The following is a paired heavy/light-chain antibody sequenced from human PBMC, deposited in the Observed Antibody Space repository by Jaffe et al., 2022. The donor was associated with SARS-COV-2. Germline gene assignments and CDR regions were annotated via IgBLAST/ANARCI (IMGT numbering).Light chain of an antibody. CDR2: EVS. CDR1: SSDVGAYKY. J-gene: IGLJ1*01. CDR3: SSYAGTRNYV. V-gene: IGLV2-8*01. Sequence: QSALTQPPSASGSPGQSVTISCTGTSSDVGAYKYVSWYQQHPGKAPKLMIFEVSERPSGVPDRFSGSKSGNTASLTVSGLQAEDEADYYCSSYAGTRNYVFGSGTKVTVL.
Heavy chain of an antibody. D-gene: IGHD3-22*01. CDR2: ISYDGGDK. V-gene: IGHV3-30*04. CDR1: GFTFGGYA. Sequence: QVQLVESGGGVVQPGTSLRLSCAASGFTFGGYAMHWVRQAPGKGLDWVAVISYDGGDKKYADSVKGRFTVSRDSSKNTLYLQMNSLRPEDTALYYCARGTYQYDVNPRRPLFDYWGQGTLVTVSS. J-gene: IGHJ4*02. CDR3: ARGTYQYDVNPRRPLFDY.